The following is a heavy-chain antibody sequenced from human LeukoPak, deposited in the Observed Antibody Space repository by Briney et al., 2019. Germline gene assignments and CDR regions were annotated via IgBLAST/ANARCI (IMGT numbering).Heavy chain of an antibody. CDR3: ATQLGELLGLDAFDI. Sequence: SVKVSCKASEGTFSSYAISWVRQAPGQGLEWMGGIIPIFGTANYAQKFQGRVTITADESTSTAYMELSSLRSEDTAVYYCATQLGELLGLDAFDIWGQGTMVTVSS. D-gene: IGHD1-26*01. CDR1: EGTFSSYA. J-gene: IGHJ3*02. CDR2: IIPIFGTA. V-gene: IGHV1-69*13.